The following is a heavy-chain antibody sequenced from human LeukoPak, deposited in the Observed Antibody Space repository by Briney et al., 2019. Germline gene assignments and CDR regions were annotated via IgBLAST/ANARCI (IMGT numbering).Heavy chain of an antibody. D-gene: IGHD1-26*01. CDR1: GFTISHYG. CDR3: VSQSGSYFQINGPPNY. V-gene: IGHV3-23*01. Sequence: PGRSLRLSCAASGFTISHYGVGWVRQAPGKGLEWVSTISGGGDTMHYADSVKGRFTISRDNSKNTLYLDMNSLTAEDTAVYYCVSQSGSYFQINGPPNYWGQGTLVTVSS. J-gene: IGHJ4*02. CDR2: ISGGGDTM.